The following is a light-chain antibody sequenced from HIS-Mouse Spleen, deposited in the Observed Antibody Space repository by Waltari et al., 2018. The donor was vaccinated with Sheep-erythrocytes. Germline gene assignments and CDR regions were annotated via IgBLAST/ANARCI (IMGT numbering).Light chain of an antibody. CDR1: STDVGCYNY. J-gene: IGLJ3*02. CDR2: EVS. V-gene: IGLV2-8*01. CDR3: SSYAGSNNWV. Sequence: QSALTQPPSASGSPGQSVTISCTGPSTDVGCYNYVSGSQQHPGKAPKLKSYEVSKRPSGVPDRFSGSKSGNTASLTVSGLQAEDEADYYCSSYAGSNNWVFGGGTKLTVL.